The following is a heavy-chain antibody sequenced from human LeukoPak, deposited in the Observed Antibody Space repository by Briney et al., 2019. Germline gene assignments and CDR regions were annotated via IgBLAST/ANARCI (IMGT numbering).Heavy chain of an antibody. CDR2: IYHSGST. J-gene: IGHJ2*01. Sequence: SETLSLTCAVSGGSISSGGYSWSWLRQPPGKGLEWIGYIYHSGSTYYNPSLKSRVTISVDRSKNQFSLKLSSVTAADTAVYYCARVDGSGSYYYPYWYFDLWGRGTLVTVSS. CDR1: GGSISSGGYS. CDR3: ARVDGSGSYYYPYWYFDL. V-gene: IGHV4-30-2*01. D-gene: IGHD3-10*01.